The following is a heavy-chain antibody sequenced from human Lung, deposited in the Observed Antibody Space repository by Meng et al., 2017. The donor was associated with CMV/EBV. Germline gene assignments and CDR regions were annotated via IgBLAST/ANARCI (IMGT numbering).Heavy chain of an antibody. CDR1: GFTFSSYA. J-gene: IGHJ4*01. CDR3: AKGNAEYCSGARCYAFAY. Sequence: GGSLRLXCAASGFTFSSYAMTWVRQAPGKGLEWVSVVTGGGGSTYYADSVKGRFTISRDNSENALYLQMNSLRVEDTAIYYCAKGNAEYCSGARCYAFAYWXHGTXVTCAS. D-gene: IGHD2-2*01. V-gene: IGHV3-23*01. CDR2: VTGGGGST.